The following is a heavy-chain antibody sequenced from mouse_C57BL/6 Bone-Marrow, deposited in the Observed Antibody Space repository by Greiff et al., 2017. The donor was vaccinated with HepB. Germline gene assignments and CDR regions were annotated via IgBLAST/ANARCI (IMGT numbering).Heavy chain of an antibody. CDR2: IWSDGST. CDR3: ARHNGYFYYAMDY. Sequence: VKLMESGPGLVAPSQSLSITCTVSGFSFTSYGVHWVRQPPGKGLEWLVVIWSDGSTTYNSALKSRLSISKDNSKSQVFLKMNSLQTDDTAMYYCARHNGYFYYAMDYWGQGTSVTVSS. CDR1: GFSFTSYG. V-gene: IGHV2-6-1*01. J-gene: IGHJ4*01. D-gene: IGHD2-3*01.